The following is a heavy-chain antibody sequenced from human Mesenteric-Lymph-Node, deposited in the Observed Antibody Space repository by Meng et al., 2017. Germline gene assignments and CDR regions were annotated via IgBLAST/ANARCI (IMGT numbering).Heavy chain of an antibody. D-gene: IGHD6-13*01. J-gene: IGHJ4*02. CDR3: AAFLSSSWAGYFDY. CDR1: GGTFSRYT. V-gene: IGHV1-69*05. Sequence: SVKVSCKASGGTFSRYTISWVGQAPGQGLEWMGRIIPIFGTANYAQKFQGRVTITTDESTSTAYMELSSLRSEDTAVYYCAAFLSSSWAGYFDYWGQGTLVTVSS. CDR2: IIPIFGTA.